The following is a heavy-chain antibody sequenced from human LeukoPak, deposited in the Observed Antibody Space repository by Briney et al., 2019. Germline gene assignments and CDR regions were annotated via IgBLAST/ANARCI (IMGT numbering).Heavy chain of an antibody. D-gene: IGHD3-22*01. CDR1: GGSFSGCY. CDR2: INHSGST. CDR3: ARGRTGGYYDSSLVFGDY. Sequence: SETLSLTCAVYGGSFSGCYWSWIRQPPGKGLEWIGEINHSGSTNYNPSLKSRVTISVDTSKNQFSQKLSSVTAADTAVYYCARGRTGGYYDSSLVFGDYWGQGTLVTVSS. J-gene: IGHJ4*02. V-gene: IGHV4-34*01.